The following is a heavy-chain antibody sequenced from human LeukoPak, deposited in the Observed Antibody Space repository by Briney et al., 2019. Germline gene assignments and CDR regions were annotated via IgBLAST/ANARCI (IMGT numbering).Heavy chain of an antibody. CDR2: IYSDNT. CDR1: GFTVSSNS. D-gene: IGHD2-2*01. CDR3: AKDKTVPAAIWVFDY. J-gene: IGHJ4*02. Sequence: GGSLRLSCTVSGFTVSSNSMSWVRQAPGKGLEWVSFIYSDNTHYSDSVKGRFTISRDNSKNTLYLQMNSLRAEDTAVYYCAKDKTVPAAIWVFDYWGQGTLVTVSS. V-gene: IGHV3-53*01.